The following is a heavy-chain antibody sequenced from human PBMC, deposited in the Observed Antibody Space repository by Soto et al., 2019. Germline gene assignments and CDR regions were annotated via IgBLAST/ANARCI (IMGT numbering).Heavy chain of an antibody. CDR1: GGSISSGGYY. CDR2: IYYSGST. J-gene: IGHJ4*02. CDR3: ARGIAAAGLGLFDY. D-gene: IGHD6-13*01. Sequence: SETLSLTCTVSGGSISSGGYYWSWIRQHPGKGLEWIGYIYYSGSTYYNPSLKSRVTISVDTSKNQFSLKLSSVTAADTAVYYCARGIAAAGLGLFDYWGQGTLVTVSS. V-gene: IGHV4-31*03.